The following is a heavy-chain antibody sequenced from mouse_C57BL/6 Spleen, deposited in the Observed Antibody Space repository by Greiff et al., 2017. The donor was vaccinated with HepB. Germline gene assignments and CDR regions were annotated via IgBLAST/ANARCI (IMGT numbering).Heavy chain of an antibody. V-gene: IGHV1-19*01. Sequence: EVQLQQSGPVLVKPGASVKMSCKASGYTFTDYYMNWVKQSHGKSLEWIGVINPYNGGTSYNQKFKGKATLTVDKSSSTAYMELNSLTSEDSAVYYCARSDDYGRGAWFAYWGQGTLVTVSA. D-gene: IGHD2-4*01. CDR1: GYTFTDYY. J-gene: IGHJ3*01. CDR3: ARSDDYGRGAWFAY. CDR2: INPYNGGT.